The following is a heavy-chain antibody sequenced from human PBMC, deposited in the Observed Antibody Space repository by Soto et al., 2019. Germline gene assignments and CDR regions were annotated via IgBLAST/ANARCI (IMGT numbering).Heavy chain of an antibody. CDR3: AKTANGWFRAFDI. D-gene: IGHD6-19*01. Sequence: EVQLLESGGGLVQPGGSLRLSCAASGFTFSSYAMSWVRQAPGKGLEWVSAISGRGGTTYYADPVKGRFSFSRDNSKNTLYLQMTSLRAEDTAVYYCAKTANGWFRAFDIGGQGKMVTVSS. V-gene: IGHV3-23*01. CDR2: ISGRGGTT. CDR1: GFTFSSYA. J-gene: IGHJ3*02.